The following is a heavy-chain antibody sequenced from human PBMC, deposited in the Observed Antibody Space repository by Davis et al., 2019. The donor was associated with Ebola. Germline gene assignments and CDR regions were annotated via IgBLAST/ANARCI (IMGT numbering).Heavy chain of an antibody. Sequence: AASVKVSCKASGYTFTSYAMHWVRQPPGQRLEWMGWINAGNGNTKYSQKFQGRVTITRDTSASTAYMELSSLRSEDTAVYYCASPGTSCYAAYCGMDVWGQGTTVTVSS. V-gene: IGHV1-3*01. CDR2: INAGNGNT. CDR1: GYTFTSYA. J-gene: IGHJ6*02. CDR3: ASPGTSCYAAYCGMDV. D-gene: IGHD2-2*01.